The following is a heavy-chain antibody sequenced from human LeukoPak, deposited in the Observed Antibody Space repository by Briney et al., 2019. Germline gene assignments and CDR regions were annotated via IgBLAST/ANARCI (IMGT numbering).Heavy chain of an antibody. CDR3: AREYSGGGYGLDTIGGSFFDY. CDR2: ISYDGSNK. V-gene: IGHV3-30*04. Sequence: GGSLRLSCAASGFTFSSYAMHWVRQAPGKGLEWVAVISYDGSNKYYADSVKGGYTSSRDNSKNTLYLHMNSLRAEDTAVYYCAREYSGGGYGLDTIGGSFFDYWGQGTLVTVSS. D-gene: IGHD5-12*01. CDR1: GFTFSSYA. J-gene: IGHJ4*02.